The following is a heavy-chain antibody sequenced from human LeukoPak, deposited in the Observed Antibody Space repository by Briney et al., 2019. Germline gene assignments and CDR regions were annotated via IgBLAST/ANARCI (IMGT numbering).Heavy chain of an antibody. D-gene: IGHD6-19*01. Sequence: GGSLRLSCAASGFTFSSYAMSWVRQAPGKGPEWVSGISARDGSTWYGDSGKGRFTISRDISKHTLYLQMNSLRADDTAVYYCAKEIAVAGRPLLDSWGQGTLVTVSS. J-gene: IGHJ4*02. CDR1: GFTFSSYA. CDR3: AKEIAVAGRPLLDS. V-gene: IGHV3-23*01. CDR2: ISARDGST.